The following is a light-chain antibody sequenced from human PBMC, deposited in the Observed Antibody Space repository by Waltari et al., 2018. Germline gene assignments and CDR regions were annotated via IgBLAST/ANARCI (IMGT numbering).Light chain of an antibody. CDR3: CSYAGSYTWV. Sequence: QSALTPPRSVSGSPGQSVTIPCLGTSSDVGGYNYFSWYQQPPGKAPKLMIYDVSKRPSGVPDRFSGSKAGNTASLTISGLQAEDEADYYCCSYAGSYTWVFGGGTKLTVL. CDR2: DVS. J-gene: IGLJ3*02. V-gene: IGLV2-11*01. CDR1: SSDVGGYNY.